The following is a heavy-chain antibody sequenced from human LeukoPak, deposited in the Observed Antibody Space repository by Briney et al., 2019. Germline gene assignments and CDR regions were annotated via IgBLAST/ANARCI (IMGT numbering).Heavy chain of an antibody. CDR3: ARDLGVYDSSDYYDY. CDR1: GGSISSYY. J-gene: IGHJ4*02. CDR2: IYTSGST. D-gene: IGHD3-22*01. Sequence: SETLSLTCTVSGGSISSYYWSWIRQPAGKGLEWIGRIYTSGSTNYNPSLKSRVTMSVDTSKNQFSLKLSSVTAADTAVYYCARDLGVYDSSDYYDYWGQGTLVTVPS. V-gene: IGHV4-4*07.